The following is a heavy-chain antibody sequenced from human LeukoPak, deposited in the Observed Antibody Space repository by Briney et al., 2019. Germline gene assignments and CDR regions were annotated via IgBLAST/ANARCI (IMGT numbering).Heavy chain of an antibody. V-gene: IGHV3-74*01. D-gene: IGHD5-24*01. CDR2: INGDGSST. Sequence: GGSLRLSCAASGFTFSSYWMHWVRQAPGKGLVWVSPINGDGSSTRYPDSVKGRFTISRDNAKNTLHLQMNSLRAEDTAVYYCARGGDAYRARGLDHWGQGTLVTVSS. CDR3: ARGGDAYRARGLDH. CDR1: GFTFSSYW. J-gene: IGHJ4*02.